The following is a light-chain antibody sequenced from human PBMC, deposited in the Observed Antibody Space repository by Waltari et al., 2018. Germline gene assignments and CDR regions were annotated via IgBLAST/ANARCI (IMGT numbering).Light chain of an antibody. CDR3: ASWDDSLNGHWV. V-gene: IGLV1-44*01. CDR1: SSKPGTNF. J-gene: IGLJ3*02. CDR2: RND. Sequence: QSVLTQPPPASGTPGQRVTISRSGTSSKPGTNFVNWYQQVPGTAPNLLIYRNDLRPSGVPDRFSASKSGTSASLAISGLQSEDEAEYYCASWDDSLNGHWVFGGGTKVTVL.